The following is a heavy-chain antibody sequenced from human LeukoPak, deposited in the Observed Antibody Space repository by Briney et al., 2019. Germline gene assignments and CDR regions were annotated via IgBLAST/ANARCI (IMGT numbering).Heavy chain of an antibody. V-gene: IGHV1-46*01. J-gene: IGHJ4*02. CDR3: ARDRVSGGYVTFDY. D-gene: IGHD5-12*01. CDR1: GYTLTNHY. CDR2: MNPSGGST. Sequence: ASVKVSFKASGYTLTNHYIHWVRQAPGQGLEWMGIMNPSGGSTSYPQKFQGRVTMTRDTSTSTVYMELSSLRSEDTAVYYCARDRVSGGYVTFDYWGQGTPVTVSS.